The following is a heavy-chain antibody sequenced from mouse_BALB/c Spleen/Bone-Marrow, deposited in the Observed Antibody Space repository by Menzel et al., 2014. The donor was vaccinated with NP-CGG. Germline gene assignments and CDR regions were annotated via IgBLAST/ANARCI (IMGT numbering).Heavy chain of an antibody. CDR2: INPSNGGP. D-gene: IGHD4-1*01. V-gene: IGHV1S81*02. CDR1: GYTFTNYY. J-gene: IGHJ3*01. CDR3: TRARPGGFAY. Sequence: SGAELVKPGASVKLSCKASGYTFTNYYMYWVKQRPGQGLEWIGEINPSNGGPNFNEKFKSKATLTVDKSSSTAYMQLSSLTSDDSAVYYCTRARPGGFAYWGQGTLVTVSA.